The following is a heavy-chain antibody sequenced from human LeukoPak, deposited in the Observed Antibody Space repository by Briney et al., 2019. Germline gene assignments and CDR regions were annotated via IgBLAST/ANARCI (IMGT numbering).Heavy chain of an antibody. J-gene: IGHJ4*02. V-gene: IGHV1-69*13. CDR3: ASSQAWFGDEMGTFDF. CDR1: GGTFSSYA. Sequence: SVKVSCKASGGTFSSYAISWVRQAPGQGLEWMGGIIPIFGTANYAQKFQGRVTITADESTSTAYMELSSLRSEDTAVYYCASSQAWFGDEMGTFDFWGQGTLVTVSS. D-gene: IGHD3-10*01. CDR2: IIPIFGTA.